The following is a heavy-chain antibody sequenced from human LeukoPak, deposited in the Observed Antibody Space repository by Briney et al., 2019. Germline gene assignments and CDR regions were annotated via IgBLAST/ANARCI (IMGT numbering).Heavy chain of an antibody. CDR3: ARAPVTTGPYYYYMDV. D-gene: IGHD4-17*01. CDR2: TNPNSGDT. Sequence: ASVKVSCKASGYTFTSYDINWVRQATGQGLEWMGWTNPNSGDTGYSQKFQGRVTITRNTSISTAYMEVSSLRSEDTAVYYCARAPVTTGPYYYYMDVWGKGTTVTVSS. CDR1: GYTFTSYD. J-gene: IGHJ6*03. V-gene: IGHV1-8*01.